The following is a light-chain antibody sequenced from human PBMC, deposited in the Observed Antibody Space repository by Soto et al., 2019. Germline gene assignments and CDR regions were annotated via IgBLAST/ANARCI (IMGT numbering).Light chain of an antibody. CDR1: QSASSNY. Sequence: EIVLTQSPGTLSLSPGERATLSCRASQSASSNYLAWYQQKPCQAPRLLIYGASSRATGIPDRFSGSGSATDFTPTISRLEPEDFAVYYCQQYGTSPPLTFGGGTKLDIK. CDR3: QQYGTSPPLT. J-gene: IGKJ4*01. V-gene: IGKV3-20*01. CDR2: GAS.